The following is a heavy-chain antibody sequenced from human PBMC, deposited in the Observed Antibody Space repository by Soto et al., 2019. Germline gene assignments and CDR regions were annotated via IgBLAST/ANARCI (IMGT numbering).Heavy chain of an antibody. J-gene: IGHJ3*02. CDR1: NGSIGSYH. CDR3: ARGSARRGAAFDI. V-gene: IGHV4-59*01. Sequence: SETLSLTCTVSNGSIGSYHWGWIRQSPGKGLEWIGSVSHSGITKYDPSLKGRVTISEDTSKNQISLSVDSVTAADTALYYCARGSARRGAAFDIWGRGTMVTVPS. CDR2: VSHSGIT. D-gene: IGHD1-26*01.